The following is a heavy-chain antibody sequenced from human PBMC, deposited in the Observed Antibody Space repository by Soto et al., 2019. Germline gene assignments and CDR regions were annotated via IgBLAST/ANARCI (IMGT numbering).Heavy chain of an antibody. V-gene: IGHV1-18*04. J-gene: IGHJ4*02. D-gene: IGHD3-3*01. Sequence: QVQLVQSGAEVKKPGASVKVSCKASGYTFTSYGIIWVRQAPGQGLEWMGWISAYNGNTNDAQKLQGRVTMTTDTSTSTAYMELRRLRADDTAVYYCARAGDFWSGVTGYFDYWGQGTMVTVSS. CDR3: ARAGDFWSGVTGYFDY. CDR2: ISAYNGNT. CDR1: GYTFTSYG.